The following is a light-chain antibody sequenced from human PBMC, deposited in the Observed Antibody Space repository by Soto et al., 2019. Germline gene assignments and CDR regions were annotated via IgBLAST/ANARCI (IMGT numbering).Light chain of an antibody. J-gene: IGKJ4*01. CDR2: SAS. CDR1: QGISTS. CDR3: QQGFTTPLT. V-gene: IGKV1-39*01. Sequence: DIQMTQSPSSLSASVGDSVTITCRASQGISTSLNWFQQKSGEAPKLLVSSASILQSGVPLRFRGSGSGTVFTLTINGLQLEDFATYYCQQGFTTPLTFGGGTKM.